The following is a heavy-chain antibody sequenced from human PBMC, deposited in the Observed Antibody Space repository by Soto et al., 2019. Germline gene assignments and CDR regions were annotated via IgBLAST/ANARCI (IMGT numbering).Heavy chain of an antibody. V-gene: IGHV2-5*01. Sequence: SGPTLVNPTQTLTLTCTFSGFSLSTSGVGVGWIRQPPGKALEWLALIYWNDDKRYSPSLKSRLTITKDTSKNHVVLTMTNMDPVDTATYYFAHRTSDSSGYPQYYFDYWGQGTLVTVSS. J-gene: IGHJ4*02. D-gene: IGHD3-22*01. CDR2: IYWNDDK. CDR3: AHRTSDSSGYPQYYFDY. CDR1: GFSLSTSGVG.